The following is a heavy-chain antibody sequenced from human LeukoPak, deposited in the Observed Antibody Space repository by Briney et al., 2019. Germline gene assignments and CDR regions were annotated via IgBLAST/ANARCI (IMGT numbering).Heavy chain of an antibody. J-gene: IGHJ4*02. D-gene: IGHD2-2*01. Sequence: GGSLRLTCAASGFTFSSYWMSWVRLAPGKGLEWMANKKQDGSEKYYVDSVKGRFTISRDNAKNSLYLQMNSLRAEDTAVYYCARVAEYQPFDYWGQGTLVTVSS. CDR3: ARVAEYQPFDY. CDR1: GFTFSSYW. CDR2: KKQDGSEK. V-gene: IGHV3-7*01.